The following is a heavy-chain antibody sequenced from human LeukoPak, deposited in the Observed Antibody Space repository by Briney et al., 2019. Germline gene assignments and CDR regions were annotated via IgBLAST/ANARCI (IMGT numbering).Heavy chain of an antibody. CDR2: IILIFGTA. CDR1: GGTFSSYA. D-gene: IGHD6-19*01. J-gene: IGHJ1*01. CDR3: ARASASASSGWYRRRAEYFQH. Sequence: SVKVSCKASGGTFSSYAISWVRQAPGQGLEWMGGIILIFGTANYAQKFQGRVTITADESTSTAYMELSSLRSEDTAVYYCARASASASSGWYRRRAEYFQHWGQGTLVTVSS. V-gene: IGHV1-69*01.